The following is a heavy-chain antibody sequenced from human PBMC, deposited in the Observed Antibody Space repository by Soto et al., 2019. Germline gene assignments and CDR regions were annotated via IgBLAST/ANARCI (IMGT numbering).Heavy chain of an antibody. V-gene: IGHV3-23*01. D-gene: IGHD4-17*01. Sequence: EVKLLESGGGLVQPGGSLRLSCAASGFTFSSYAMSWVRQAPGKGLEWVSAISGSGGSTYYADSVKGRFDISRDNAKKTMYMQMNGLRAEDTAVYYCANDPPEGQTTVTLVGYFDYWGQGTLVTVSS. CDR2: ISGSGGST. CDR1: GFTFSSYA. J-gene: IGHJ4*02. CDR3: ANDPPEGQTTVTLVGYFDY.